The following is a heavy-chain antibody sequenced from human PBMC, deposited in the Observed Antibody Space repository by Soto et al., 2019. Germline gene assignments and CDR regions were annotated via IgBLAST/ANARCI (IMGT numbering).Heavy chain of an antibody. Sequence: GGSLRLSCAASGFTFSSYAMHWVRQAPGKGLEWVAVISYDGSNKYYADSVKGRFTISRDNSKNTLYLQMNSLRAEDTAVYYCARETYYDFWSGHYYGIDVSAQGTSVTGSS. D-gene: IGHD3-3*01. V-gene: IGHV3-30-3*01. CDR1: GFTFSSYA. CDR3: ARETYYDFWSGHYYGIDV. J-gene: IGHJ6*02. CDR2: ISYDGSNK.